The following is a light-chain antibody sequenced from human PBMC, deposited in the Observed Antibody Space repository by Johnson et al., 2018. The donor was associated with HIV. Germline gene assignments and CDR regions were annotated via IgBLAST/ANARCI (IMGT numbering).Light chain of an antibody. CDR3: GTWDSSLSVPG. CDR2: ENS. J-gene: IGLJ1*01. CDR1: SSNVGSSF. Sequence: QSVLTQPPSVSAAPGQTVTISCSGSSSNVGSSFVSWYRQVPGTAPKLLIYENSKRPSGIPDRFSGSKSGTSATLGITGLQTGDEADYYCGTWDSSLSVPGFGSGTKVTVL. V-gene: IGLV1-51*02.